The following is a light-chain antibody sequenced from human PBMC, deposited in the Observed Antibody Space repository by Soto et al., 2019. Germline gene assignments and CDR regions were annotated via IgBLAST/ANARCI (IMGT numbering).Light chain of an antibody. CDR3: QQYGSSPWT. V-gene: IGKV3-20*01. J-gene: IGKJ1*01. CDR2: GAS. Sequence: EIVLTQSPCTLSSSPGERATLSCRASQTISNSYLAWYHQKPGQAPRLLIYGASSRATGIPDRFSGSGSGTDFTLTISRLEPEDFAVYYCQQYGSSPWTFGQGTKVDIK. CDR1: QTISNSY.